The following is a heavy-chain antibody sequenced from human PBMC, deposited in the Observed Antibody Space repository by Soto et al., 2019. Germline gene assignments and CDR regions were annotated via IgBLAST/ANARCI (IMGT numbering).Heavy chain of an antibody. CDR2: IYYSGST. CDR3: ARPRGYSYGPIDY. J-gene: IGHJ4*02. Sequence: PSETLSLTCTVSGVSISSSSYYWGWIRQPPGKGLEWIGSIYYSGSTYYNPSLKSRVTISVDTSKNQFSLKLSSVTAADTAVYYCARPRGYSYGPIDYWGQGTLVTVSS. CDR1: GVSISSSSYY. D-gene: IGHD5-18*01. V-gene: IGHV4-39*01.